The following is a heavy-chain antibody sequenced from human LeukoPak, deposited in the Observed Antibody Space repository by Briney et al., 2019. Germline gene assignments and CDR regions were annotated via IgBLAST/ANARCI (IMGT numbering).Heavy chain of an antibody. V-gene: IGHV3-9*01. Sequence: AGGSLRLSCAASGFTFDDYAMPWVRQAPGKGLEWVSGISWNSGSIGYADSVKGRFTISRDNAKNSLYLQMNSLRAEDTALYYCAKDRGPAAAGIFSSYFWFDPWGQGTLVTVSS. J-gene: IGHJ5*02. D-gene: IGHD6-13*01. CDR1: GFTFDDYA. CDR2: ISWNSGSI. CDR3: AKDRGPAAAGIFSSYFWFDP.